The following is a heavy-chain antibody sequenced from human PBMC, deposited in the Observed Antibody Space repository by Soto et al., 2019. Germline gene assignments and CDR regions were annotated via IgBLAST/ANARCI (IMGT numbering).Heavy chain of an antibody. V-gene: IGHV1-69*13. CDR1: GGTFSSYA. D-gene: IGHD6-19*01. Sequence: ASVKVSCXASGGTFSSYAISWVRQAPGQGLEWMGGIIPIFGTANYAQKFQGRVTITADESTSTAYMELSSLRSEDTAVYYCASRSSGWYYFDYWGQGTLVTVS. J-gene: IGHJ4*02. CDR3: ASRSSGWYYFDY. CDR2: IIPIFGTA.